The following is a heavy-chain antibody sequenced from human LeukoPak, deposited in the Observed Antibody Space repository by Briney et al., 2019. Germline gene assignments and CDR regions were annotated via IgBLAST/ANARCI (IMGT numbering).Heavy chain of an antibody. CDR3: ARGRITMVRGVRKLYGMDV. CDR2: INHSGST. J-gene: IGHJ6*04. CDR1: GGSFSGYY. Sequence: SETLSLTCAVYGGSFSGYYWSWIRQPPGKGLEWIGEINHSGSTNYNPSLKSRVTISVDTSKNQFSLELSSVTAADTAVYYCARGRITMVRGVRKLYGMDVWGKGTTVTVSS. D-gene: IGHD3-10*01. V-gene: IGHV4-34*01.